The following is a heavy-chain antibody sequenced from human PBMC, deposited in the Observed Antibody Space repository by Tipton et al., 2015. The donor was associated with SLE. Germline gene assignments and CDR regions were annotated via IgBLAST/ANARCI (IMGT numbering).Heavy chain of an antibody. CDR2: IYYIGRTSYNPSPHTERT. Sequence: LRLSCTVSGGSISTYYWNWIRQPPGKGLEWIGYIYYIGRTSYNPSPHTERTNYNPSLESRVTMSIDTSKNHFSLKLSAVTAADTSVYCCARAHDIPFSDSWGHGPLITFSS. D-gene: IGHD2-21*01. V-gene: IGHV4-59*01. CDR3: ARAHDIPFSDS. CDR1: GGSISTYY. J-gene: IGHJ5*01.